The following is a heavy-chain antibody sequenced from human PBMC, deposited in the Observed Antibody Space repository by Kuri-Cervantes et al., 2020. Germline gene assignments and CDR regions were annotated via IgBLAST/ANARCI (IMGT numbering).Heavy chain of an antibody. V-gene: IGHV3-53*01. D-gene: IGHD2/OR15-2a*01. J-gene: IGHJ3*02. Sequence: GESLKISCAASGFTVSSNYMSWVRQAPGKGLEWVSVIYSSGSTYYADSVKGRFTISRDNAKNSLYLQMNSLRAEDTAVYYCAFYRAYDAFDIWGQGTMVT. CDR2: IYSSGST. CDR1: GFTVSSNY. CDR3: AFYRAYDAFDI.